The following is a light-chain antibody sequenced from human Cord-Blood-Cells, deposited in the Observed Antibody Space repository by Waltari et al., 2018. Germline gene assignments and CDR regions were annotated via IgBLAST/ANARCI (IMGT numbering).Light chain of an antibody. CDR2: EGS. J-gene: IGLJ2*01. V-gene: IGLV2-23*01. Sequence: QSALTQPASVSGSPGPSITISCTGTSSDVGRYNLVPWYQQHPGKAPKPMIYEGSKRPSGVSNRFSGSKSGNTASLTISGLQAEDEADYYCCSYAGSSTDVVFGGGTKLTVL. CDR3: CSYAGSSTDVV. CDR1: SSDVGRYNL.